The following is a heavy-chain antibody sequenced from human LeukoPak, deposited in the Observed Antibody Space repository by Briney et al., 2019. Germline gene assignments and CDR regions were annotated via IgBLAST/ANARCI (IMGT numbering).Heavy chain of an antibody. J-gene: IGHJ5*02. D-gene: IGHD6-6*01. CDR1: GYTFTSYG. Sequence: GASVKVSCKASGYTFTSYGISWVRQAPGQGLEWMGWISAYNGNTNYAQKFQGRVTMTRNTSISTAYMELSSLRSEDTAVYYCARDMYSSSSCSFDPWGQGTLVTVSS. CDR2: ISAYNGNT. V-gene: IGHV1-18*01. CDR3: ARDMYSSSSCSFDP.